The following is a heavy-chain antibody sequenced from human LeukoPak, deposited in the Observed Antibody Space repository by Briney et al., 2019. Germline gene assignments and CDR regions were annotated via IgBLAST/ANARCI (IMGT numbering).Heavy chain of an antibody. CDR2: IYSSGSA. CDR3: TREPSP. CDR1: GGSINNYY. V-gene: IGHV4-4*07. J-gene: IGHJ5*02. Sequence: SETLSLTCTVSGGSINNYYWSWIRQPAGEGLEWIGRIYSSGSASYNPSLKSRVTLSGDTSKNQLSLKLRYVTAADAAVYYCTREPSPWGQGTLVTVSS.